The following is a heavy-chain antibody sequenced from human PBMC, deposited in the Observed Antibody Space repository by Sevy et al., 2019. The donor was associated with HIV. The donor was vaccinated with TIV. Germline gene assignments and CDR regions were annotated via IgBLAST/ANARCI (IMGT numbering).Heavy chain of an antibody. CDR3: ARESGYSINWYPAY. CDR2: MSYDGSYK. J-gene: IGHJ4*02. Sequence: GGSLRLSCAASGFTFSSHGMHWVRQAPGKGLEWVAVMSYDGSYKSYGDSVKGRFTISRDDSKNTLYLQMNSMRPEDTVMYYCARESGYSINWYPAYWGQGTLVTVSS. V-gene: IGHV3-30*03. D-gene: IGHD6-13*01. CDR1: GFTFSSHG.